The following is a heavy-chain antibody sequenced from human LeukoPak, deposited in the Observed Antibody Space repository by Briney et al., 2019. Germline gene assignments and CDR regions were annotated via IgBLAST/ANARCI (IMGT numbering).Heavy chain of an antibody. Sequence: SETLSLTCTVSGYSISSGYYWGWIRQPPGKGLEWIGSIYHSGSTYYNPSLKSRVTISVDTSRKQFFLRLSSVTAADTAVYYCARGNSWGYYDSWGQGTLVTVSS. CDR3: ARGNSWGYYDS. J-gene: IGHJ4*02. CDR1: GYSISSGYY. CDR2: IYHSGST. V-gene: IGHV4-38-2*02. D-gene: IGHD3-22*01.